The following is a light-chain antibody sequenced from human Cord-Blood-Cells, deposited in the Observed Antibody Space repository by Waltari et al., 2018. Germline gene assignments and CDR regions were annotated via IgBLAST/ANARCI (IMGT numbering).Light chain of an antibody. CDR2: EGS. J-gene: IGLJ3*02. Sequence: QSALTQPASVSGPPGQSITISCTGTSRHVGSYNLVSWYQQHPGKAPKLMIYEGSKRPSGVSNRFSGSKSGNTASLTISGLQAEDEADYYCCSYAGSSTYVFGGGTKLTVL. V-gene: IGLV2-23*01. CDR1: SRHVGSYNL. CDR3: CSYAGSSTYV.